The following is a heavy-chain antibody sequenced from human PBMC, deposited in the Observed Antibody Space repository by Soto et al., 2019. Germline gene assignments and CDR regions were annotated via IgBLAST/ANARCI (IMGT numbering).Heavy chain of an antibody. CDR3: AKVGTVTNIQPDYSYYGMHV. CDR1: GFTFSSYA. Sequence: GGSLRLSCAASGFTFSSYAMSWVRQAPGKGLEWVSAISGSGGSTYYADSVKGRFTISRDNSKNTLYLQMNSLRAEDTAVYYCAKVGTVTNIQPDYSYYGMHVWGQGTTVTVSS. CDR2: ISGSGGST. V-gene: IGHV3-23*01. D-gene: IGHD4-17*01. J-gene: IGHJ6*02.